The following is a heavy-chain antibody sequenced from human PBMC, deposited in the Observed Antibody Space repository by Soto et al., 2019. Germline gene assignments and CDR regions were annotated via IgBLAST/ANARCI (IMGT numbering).Heavy chain of an antibody. Sequence: EVQLMESGGGLVQPGGSLKLSCASSGFTLSMSAVNWVRQAPGKGLEWVAYISDSGDRTYYADSVKGRFTIYRDRSKNTVSLKMTSLRADDTAVYYCAKDRGIIVKAGDAFDVWGQGTKVNVS. CDR1: GFTLSMSA. V-gene: IGHV3-23*01. CDR3: AKDRGIIVKAGDAFDV. D-gene: IGHD3-16*02. J-gene: IGHJ3*01. CDR2: ISDSGDRT.